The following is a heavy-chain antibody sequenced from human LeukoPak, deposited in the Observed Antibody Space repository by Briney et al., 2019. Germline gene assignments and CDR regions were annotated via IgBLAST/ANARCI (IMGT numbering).Heavy chain of an antibody. Sequence: ASVKVSCKASGYTFTSHGISWVRQAPGQGLEWMGWISAYNGNTNYAQKLQGRVTMTTDTSTSTAYMELRSLRSDDTAVYYCARVRGYGDYVGAFDIWGQGTMVTVSS. CDR2: ISAYNGNT. D-gene: IGHD4-17*01. V-gene: IGHV1-18*01. J-gene: IGHJ3*02. CDR3: ARVRGYGDYVGAFDI. CDR1: GYTFTSHG.